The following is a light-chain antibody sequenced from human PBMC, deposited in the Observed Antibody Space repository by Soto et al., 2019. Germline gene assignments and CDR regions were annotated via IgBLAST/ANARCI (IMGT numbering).Light chain of an antibody. CDR2: GAS. CDR1: QSVSSY. V-gene: IGKV3-20*01. J-gene: IGKJ1*01. CDR3: QQYGSSSRT. Sequence: EIVLTQSPGTLSLSPGERATLSCRASQSVSSYLAWYQQKPGQAPRLLIYGASSRATGIPDRFSASGSGTDFTLTISRLEPEDFAVDYCQQYGSSSRTFGQGPKVEIK.